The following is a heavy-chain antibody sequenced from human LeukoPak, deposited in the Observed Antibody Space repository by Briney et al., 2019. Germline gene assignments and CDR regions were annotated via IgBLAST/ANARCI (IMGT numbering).Heavy chain of an antibody. CDR1: GFTFSSRDW. J-gene: IGHJ3*02. V-gene: IGHV3-7*01. CDR3: ARGRIDAFDI. Sequence: PGGSLRLSCVASGFTFSSRDWMTWVRQAPGKGLEWVANIKQDGSEKNYVDSVKGRFTISRDNAKTSLYLQMNSLRAEDTAVYYCARGRIDAFDIWGQGTMVTVSS. CDR2: IKQDGSEK.